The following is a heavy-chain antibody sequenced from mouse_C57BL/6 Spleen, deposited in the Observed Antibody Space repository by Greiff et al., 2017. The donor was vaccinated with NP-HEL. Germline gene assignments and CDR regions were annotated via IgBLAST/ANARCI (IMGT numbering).Heavy chain of an antibody. J-gene: IGHJ2*01. Sequence: QVQLKESGAELAKPGASVKLSCKASGYTFTSYWMHWVKQRPGQGLEWIGYINPSSGYTKYNQKFKDKATLTADKSSSTAYMQLSSLTYEDSAVYYCARQGYGNLDYFDYWGQGTTLTVSS. D-gene: IGHD2-10*02. V-gene: IGHV1-7*01. CDR1: GYTFTSYW. CDR3: ARQGYGNLDYFDY. CDR2: INPSSGYT.